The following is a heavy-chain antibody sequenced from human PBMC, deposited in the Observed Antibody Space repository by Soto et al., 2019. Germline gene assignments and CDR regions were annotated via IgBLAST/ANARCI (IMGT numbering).Heavy chain of an antibody. V-gene: IGHV1-69*02. CDR3: ASGREYSGYDWVDY. J-gene: IGHJ4*02. Sequence: QVQLVQSGAEVKKPGSSVKVSCKASGGTFSSYTISWVRQAPGQGLEWMGRIIPILGIANYAQKFQGRVTITADKSTSTAYMELSSLRSEETAVYYCASGREYSGYDWVDYWGQGTLVTVSS. CDR2: IIPILGIA. D-gene: IGHD5-12*01. CDR1: GGTFSSYT.